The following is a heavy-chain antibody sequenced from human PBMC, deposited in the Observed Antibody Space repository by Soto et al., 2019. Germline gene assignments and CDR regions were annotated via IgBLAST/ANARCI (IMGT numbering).Heavy chain of an antibody. V-gene: IGHV1-69*02. D-gene: IGHD5-12*01. CDR3: AFSGIVATRYCYFDL. Sequence: QVQLVQSGAEVKKPGSSVKVSCKASECTFSSYTISWVRQAPGQGLEGMGRMIHILGIANYAQKFQGRVPITGDISSSTAYTELRSLGSEDTAVYYFAFSGIVATRYCYFDLCGRGTLVSVSS. CDR2: MIHILGIA. J-gene: IGHJ2*01. CDR1: ECTFSSYT.